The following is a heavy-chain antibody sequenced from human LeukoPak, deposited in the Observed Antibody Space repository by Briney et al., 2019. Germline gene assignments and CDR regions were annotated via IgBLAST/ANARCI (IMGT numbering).Heavy chain of an antibody. Sequence: SETLSLTCTVSGGSISSGGYYWSWLRQHPGKGLEWIGYIYCSGSTYYNPSLKTRATISVATSKNQFSRSLSSVTAADTAVYYCGRDKVGMDVWGQGTRVRVS. J-gene: IGHJ6*02. CDR3: GRDKVGMDV. V-gene: IGHV4-31*03. CDR2: IYCSGST. CDR1: GGSISSGGYY.